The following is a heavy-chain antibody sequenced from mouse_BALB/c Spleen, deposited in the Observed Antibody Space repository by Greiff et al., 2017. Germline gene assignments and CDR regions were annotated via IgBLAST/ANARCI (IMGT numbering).Heavy chain of an antibody. CDR3: ARGHY. CDR1: GFNIKDTY. Sequence: EVKVVESGAELVKPGASVKLSCTASGFNIKDTYMHWVKQRPEQGLEWIGRIDPANGNTKYDPKFQGKATITADTSSNTAYLQLSSLTSEDTAVYYCARGHYWGQGTTLTVSS. J-gene: IGHJ2*01. CDR2: IDPANGNT. V-gene: IGHV14-3*02.